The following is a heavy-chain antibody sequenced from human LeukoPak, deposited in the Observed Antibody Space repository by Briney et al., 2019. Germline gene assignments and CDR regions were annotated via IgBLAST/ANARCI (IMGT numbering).Heavy chain of an antibody. J-gene: IGHJ4*02. V-gene: IGHV3-7*01. Sequence: PGGSLRLSCAASGFTFSDYWMSWVRQAPGKGLEWVANIKEDGREKYYVDSVKGRFTISRDNAKNSLYLQMNSLRAEDTAVYYCASGMVELDYWGQGTLVTVSS. CDR3: ASGMVELDY. CDR1: GFTFSDYW. D-gene: IGHD1-26*01. CDR2: IKEDGREK.